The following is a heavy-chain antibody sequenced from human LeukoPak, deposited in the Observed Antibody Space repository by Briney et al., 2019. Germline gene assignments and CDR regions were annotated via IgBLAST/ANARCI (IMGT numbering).Heavy chain of an antibody. CDR2: IYHSGST. Sequence: SETLSLTCTVSGYSISSGYYGGWIRQPPGKGLEWIGSIYHSGSTYYNPSLKSRVTISVDTSKNQFSLKLSSVTAADTAVYYCASLVFGVVAGSRWFDPWGQGTLVTVSS. D-gene: IGHD3-3*01. CDR3: ASLVFGVVAGSRWFDP. V-gene: IGHV4-38-2*02. CDR1: GYSISSGYY. J-gene: IGHJ5*02.